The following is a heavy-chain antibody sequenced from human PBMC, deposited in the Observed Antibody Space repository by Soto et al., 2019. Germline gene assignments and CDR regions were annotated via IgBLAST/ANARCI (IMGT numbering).Heavy chain of an antibody. CDR3: ARFRPGTGLRFLEWLRLDAFDI. V-gene: IGHV1-18*01. CDR2: ISAYNGNT. CDR1: GYTFTSYG. J-gene: IGHJ3*02. Sequence: GASVKVSCKASGYTFTSYGISWVRQAPGQGLEWMGWISAYNGNTNYAQKLQGRVTMTTDTSTSTAYMELRSLRSDDTAVYYCARFRPGTGLRFLEWLRLDAFDIWGQGTMVTVSS. D-gene: IGHD3-3*01.